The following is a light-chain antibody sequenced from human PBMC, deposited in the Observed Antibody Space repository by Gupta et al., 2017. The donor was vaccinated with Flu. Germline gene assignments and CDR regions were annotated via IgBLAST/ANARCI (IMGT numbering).Light chain of an antibody. J-gene: IGKJ1*01. Sequence: EIVMTHSPATLSVSAGERATLSCRASQSVSSNLAWYQQKPGQAPRLLIYGASTRATGIPARFSGSGSGTEFTLTISSLQSEDFAVYYCQQYNNWPSWTFGQGTKVEIK. V-gene: IGKV3-15*01. CDR2: GAS. CDR1: QSVSSN. CDR3: QQYNNWPSWT.